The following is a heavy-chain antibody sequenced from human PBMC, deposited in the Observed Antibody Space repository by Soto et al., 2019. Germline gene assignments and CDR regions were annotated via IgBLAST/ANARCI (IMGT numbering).Heavy chain of an antibody. CDR1: GFTFSSYA. Sequence: PGGSLRLSCAASGFTFSSYAMSWVRQAPGKGLEWVSAISGSGGSTYYADPVKGRFTISRDNSKNTLYLQMNSLRAEDTAVYYCAKDFATMVRGVIIDYGMDVWGQGTTVTVSS. CDR3: AKDFATMVRGVIIDYGMDV. V-gene: IGHV3-23*01. J-gene: IGHJ6*02. CDR2: ISGSGGST. D-gene: IGHD3-10*01.